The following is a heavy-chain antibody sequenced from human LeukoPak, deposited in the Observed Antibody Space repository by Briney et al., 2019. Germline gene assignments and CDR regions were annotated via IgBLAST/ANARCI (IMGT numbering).Heavy chain of an antibody. CDR1: GLTFSNAW. D-gene: IGHD3-16*01. V-gene: IGHV3-15*01. CDR2: IKSKTDGETT. J-gene: IGHJ3*02. Sequence: PGGSLRLSCAASGLTFSNAWMSWVRQAPGKGLEWVGRIKSKTDGETTDYGAPVKGRFIILRDDSKNMLYLQMYGLKMEDTAVYYCLTDPGEWQPIWGHGTMVTVSS. CDR3: LTDPGEWQPI.